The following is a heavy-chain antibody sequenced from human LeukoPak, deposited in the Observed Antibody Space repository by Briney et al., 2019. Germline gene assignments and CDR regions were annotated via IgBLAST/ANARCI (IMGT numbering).Heavy chain of an antibody. CDR3: ARDIQSPGWPPYYYHGMDV. J-gene: IGHJ6*04. CDR2: ISYDGSNK. D-gene: IGHD6-19*01. Sequence: PGGSLRLSCAASGFTFSSYGMHWVRQAPGKGLEWVAVISYDGSNKYYADSVKGRFTISRDNSKNTLYLQMNSLRAEDTAVYYCARDIQSPGWPPYYYHGMDVWGKGTTVTVSS. V-gene: IGHV3-30*03. CDR1: GFTFSSYG.